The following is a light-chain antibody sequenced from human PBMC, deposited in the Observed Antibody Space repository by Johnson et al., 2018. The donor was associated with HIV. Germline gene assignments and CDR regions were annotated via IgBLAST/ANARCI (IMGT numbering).Light chain of an antibody. V-gene: IGLV1-51*02. CDR1: SSNIGNNY. CDR3: GTWDSSLSAEV. CDR2: ENN. Sequence: QSVLTQPPSVSAAPGQKVTISCSGSSSNIGNNYVSWYQQLPGTAPKLLIYENNKRPSGIPDRFSGSKSGTSATLGITGLQTGDEADYYCGTWDSSLSAEVFGTGTEVTGL. J-gene: IGLJ1*01.